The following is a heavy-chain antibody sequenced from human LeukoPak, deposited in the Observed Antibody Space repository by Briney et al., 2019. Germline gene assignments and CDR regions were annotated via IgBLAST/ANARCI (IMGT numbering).Heavy chain of an antibody. CDR3: AKNRGGSYYSGSDY. J-gene: IGHJ4*02. CDR1: GFTFSSYA. V-gene: IGHV3-23*01. Sequence: PGGSLRLSCAASGFTFSSYAMNWVRQAPGKGLEWVSAARGGDAGTSYADSVKGRFTISRDNSKNTLYLQMNSLRADDTAVYYCAKNRGGSYYSGSDYWGQGTLVTVSS. CDR2: ARGGDAGT. D-gene: IGHD1-26*01.